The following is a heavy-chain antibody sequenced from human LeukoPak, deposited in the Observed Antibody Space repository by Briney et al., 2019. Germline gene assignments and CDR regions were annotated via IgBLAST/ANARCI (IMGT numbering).Heavy chain of an antibody. CDR3: AKLWSGATTFDY. CDR2: ISYDGSNK. CDR1: GFTFSSYG. V-gene: IGHV3-30*18. D-gene: IGHD5-12*01. Sequence: GGSLRLSCAASGFTFSSYGMHWVRQAPGKGVEGGAVISYDGSNKYYADPVKGRFTSSRDNSKNTLYLQMTSLRAEDTAVYYCAKLWSGATTFDYWGQGTLVTVSS. J-gene: IGHJ4*02.